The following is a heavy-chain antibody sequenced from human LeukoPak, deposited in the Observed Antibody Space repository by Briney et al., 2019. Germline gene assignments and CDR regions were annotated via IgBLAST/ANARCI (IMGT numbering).Heavy chain of an antibody. CDR2: INHSGST. J-gene: IGHJ4*02. CDR1: GGSFSGYY. D-gene: IGHD3-22*01. Sequence: NTSETLSLTCTVYGGSFSGYYWSWIRQSPGKGLEWIGEINHSGSTNYNPSLKSRVTISIDTSEKQFSLKLTSLTAADAAVYYCVHYDTSGPRGFDYWGQGTLVTVSS. V-gene: IGHV4-34*01. CDR3: VHYDTSGPRGFDY.